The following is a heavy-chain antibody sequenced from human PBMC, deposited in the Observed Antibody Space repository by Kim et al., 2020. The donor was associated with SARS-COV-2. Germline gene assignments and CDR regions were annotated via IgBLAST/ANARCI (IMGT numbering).Heavy chain of an antibody. J-gene: IGHJ5*02. CDR1: GFTFSSYW. V-gene: IGHV3-7*03. CDR3: ARENIVVVPAAKLYNWFDP. Sequence: GGSLRLSCAASGFTFSSYWMSWVRQAPGKGLEWVANIKQDGSEKYYVDSVKGRFTISRDNAKNSLYLQMNSLRAEDTAVYYCARENIVVVPAAKLYNWFDPWGQGTLVTVSS. D-gene: IGHD2-2*01. CDR2: IKQDGSEK.